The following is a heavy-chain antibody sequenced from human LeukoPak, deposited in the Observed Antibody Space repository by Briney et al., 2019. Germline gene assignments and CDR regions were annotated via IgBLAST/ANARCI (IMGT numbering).Heavy chain of an antibody. CDR2: IYPGDSDT. V-gene: IGHV5-51*01. Sequence: GESLKISCKGSGYTLTTYWMAWVRQMPGKGLEWMGIIYPGDSDTRYSPSFQGQVIISADKSITTAYLQWSSLKASDTAMYYCARLDYGIDYWGQGTLVTVSS. CDR3: ARLDYGIDY. CDR1: GYTLTTYW. D-gene: IGHD4-17*01. J-gene: IGHJ4*02.